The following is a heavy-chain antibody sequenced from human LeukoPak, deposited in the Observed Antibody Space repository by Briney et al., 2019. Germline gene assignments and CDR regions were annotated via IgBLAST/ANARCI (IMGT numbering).Heavy chain of an antibody. V-gene: IGHV1-46*01. Sequence: ASVKVSCKASGNTFIGYWIHWVRQAPGQGLEWMGAINPRGDATIGAQKFQGRVTTTRDTSTSTVYIELSSLRSEDTAVYYCARGGRTGTKLDPWGQGTLVTVSS. D-gene: IGHD1-7*01. CDR2: INPRGDAT. CDR1: GNTFIGYW. CDR3: ARGGRTGTKLDP. J-gene: IGHJ5*02.